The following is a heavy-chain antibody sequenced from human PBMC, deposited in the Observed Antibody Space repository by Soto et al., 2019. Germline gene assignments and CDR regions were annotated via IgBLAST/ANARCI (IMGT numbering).Heavy chain of an antibody. CDR1: GGSISSYY. CDR3: ARQVLTISSWYCFDY. J-gene: IGHJ4*02. CDR2: IYYSGST. Sequence: PSETLSVTCTVSGGSISSYYWSWSRQPPGKGLGWIGYIYYSGSTNYNPSLKSRVTISVDTSKNQFSLKLSSVTAADTAVYYCARQVLTISSWYCFDYWGQGTLVTVSS. D-gene: IGHD6-13*01. V-gene: IGHV4-59*01.